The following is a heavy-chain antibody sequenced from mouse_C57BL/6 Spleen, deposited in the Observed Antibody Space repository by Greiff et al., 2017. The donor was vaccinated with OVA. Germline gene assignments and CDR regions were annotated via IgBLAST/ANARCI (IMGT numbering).Heavy chain of an antibody. CDR2: IDPSDSYT. CDR3: ARIYDYAYYYAMDY. Sequence: QVQLKQPGAELVKPGASVKLSCKASGYTFTSYWMQWVKQRPGKGLEWIGEIDPSDSYTNYNQKFKGKSTLTVDTSSSTAYMQLSSLTSEDSAVYYCARIYDYAYYYAMDYWGQGTSVTVSS. V-gene: IGHV1-50*01. D-gene: IGHD2-4*01. CDR1: GYTFTSYW. J-gene: IGHJ4*01.